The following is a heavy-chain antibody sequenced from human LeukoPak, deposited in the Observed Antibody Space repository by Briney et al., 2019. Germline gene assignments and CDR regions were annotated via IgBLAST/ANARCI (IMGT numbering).Heavy chain of an antibody. V-gene: IGHV4-4*02. Sequence: SETLSLTCDVSGDSMSSNNWWSWVRQPPGKGLEWIGEIFHSGSTNYNPSLKSRVTISLDKSKNQFSLKLSSVTAADTAVYYCARYRRGIVVVPAADWYFDLWGRGTLVTVSS. CDR2: IFHSGST. J-gene: IGHJ2*01. CDR1: GDSMSSNNW. CDR3: ARYRRGIVVVPAADWYFDL. D-gene: IGHD2-2*01.